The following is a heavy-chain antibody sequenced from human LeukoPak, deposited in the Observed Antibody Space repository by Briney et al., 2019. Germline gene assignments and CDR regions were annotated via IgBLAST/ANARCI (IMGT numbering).Heavy chain of an antibody. CDR3: ARDRSRIWKEYSSSWKLRGWFDP. CDR1: GGSFSGYY. CDR2: INHSGST. V-gene: IGHV4-34*01. Sequence: SETLSLTCAVYGGSFSGYYWSWIRQPPGKGLEWIGEINHSGSTNYNPSPKSRVTISVDTSKNQFSLKLSSVTAADTAVYYCARDRSRIWKEYSSSWKLRGWFDPWGQGTLVTVSS. J-gene: IGHJ5*02. D-gene: IGHD6-13*01.